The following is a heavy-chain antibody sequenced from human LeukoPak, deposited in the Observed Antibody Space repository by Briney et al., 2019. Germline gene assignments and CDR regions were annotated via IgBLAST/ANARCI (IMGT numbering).Heavy chain of an antibody. Sequence: GGSLRLSCAASGFTFTSYCMRWVRQAPGDGLGWVANIKQDGSEKYYVDSVKGRSTISRGNAKNSLYLQMNSLRAEDTAVYYCARVGPGSIPPFNYYLDYSGQGTLVTVSS. CDR1: GFTFTSYC. CDR2: IKQDGSEK. D-gene: IGHD1-14*01. CDR3: ARVGPGSIPPFNYYLDY. J-gene: IGHJ4*02. V-gene: IGHV3-7*01.